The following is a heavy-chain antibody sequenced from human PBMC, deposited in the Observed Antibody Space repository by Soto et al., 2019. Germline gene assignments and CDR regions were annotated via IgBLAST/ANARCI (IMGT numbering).Heavy chain of an antibody. CDR3: ARDLDYGGNSETFDR. D-gene: IGHD4-17*01. J-gene: IGHJ3*02. Sequence: SETLSLTCTVSGGSISGYYWSWIRQSPEKGLEYIGYISYSGSTNYNPSLKSRVTTSLDTSKNQFSLKLSSVTAADTAMYYCARDLDYGGNSETFDRWGQGTMVTVSS. CDR2: ISYSGST. V-gene: IGHV4-59*12. CDR1: GGSISGYY.